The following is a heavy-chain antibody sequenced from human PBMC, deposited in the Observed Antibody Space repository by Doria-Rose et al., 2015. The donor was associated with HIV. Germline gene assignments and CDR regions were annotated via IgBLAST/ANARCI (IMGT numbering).Heavy chain of an antibody. D-gene: IGHD1-26*01. CDR3: ARGFFSGSYPFLDC. CDR2: IYYGGTT. J-gene: IGHJ4*02. V-gene: IGHV4-39*07. Sequence: QVQLQESGPGLVKPSETLSLTCTVSGDSISTSTYYWGWIRQPPGKELEWIGSIYYGGTTYYNPSLKSRVTISVDSSKNQFSLKLTSVTAADTAVYYCARGFFSGSYPFLDCWGQGSLVTVSS. CDR1: GDSISTSTYY.